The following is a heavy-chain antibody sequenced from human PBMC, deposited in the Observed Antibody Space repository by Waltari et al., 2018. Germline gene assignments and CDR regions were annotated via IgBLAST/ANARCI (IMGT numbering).Heavy chain of an antibody. CDR3: ARGDTVVVVPAPTLDY. CDR1: GFTFNTYW. D-gene: IGHD2-15*01. V-gene: IGHV3-74*01. CDR2: INSDGSTT. Sequence: EVQLVESGGGLVQPGGSLRVSCTTSGFTFNTYWMHWVRQTPGRGLVWVSRINSDGSTTTYADSVRGRFTISRDNARNTLYLQMNSLRADDTAVYYCARGDTVVVVPAPTLDYWGQGTLVTVSS. J-gene: IGHJ4*02.